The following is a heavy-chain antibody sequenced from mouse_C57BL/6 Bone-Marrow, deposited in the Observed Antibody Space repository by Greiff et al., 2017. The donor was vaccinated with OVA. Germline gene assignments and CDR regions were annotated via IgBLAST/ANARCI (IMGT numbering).Heavy chain of an antibody. J-gene: IGHJ3*01. CDR2: IYPGNSDT. D-gene: IGHD1-1*01. V-gene: IGHV1-5*01. CDR1: GYTFTSYW. Sequence: VHVKQSGTVLARPGASVKMSCKTSGYTFTSYWMHWVKQRPGQGLEWIGAIYPGNSDTSYNQKFKGKAKLTAVTSASTAYMELSSLTNEDSAVYYCTRLLRYLGWFAYWGQGTLVTVSA. CDR3: TRLLRYLGWFAY.